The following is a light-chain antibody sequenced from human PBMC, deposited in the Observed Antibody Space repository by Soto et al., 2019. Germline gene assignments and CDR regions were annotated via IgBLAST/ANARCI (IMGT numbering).Light chain of an antibody. V-gene: IGKV3-20*01. CDR1: QTVRNNY. CDR2: DAS. CDR3: QQFSSYPLT. Sequence: EFVLTQSPGTLSLSPGERATLSCRASQTVRNNYLAWYQQKPGQAPRLLIYDASSRATGIPDRFSGGGSGTDFTLTIRSLEHEAFAVYYCQQFSSYPLTFGGGTKVAIK. J-gene: IGKJ4*01.